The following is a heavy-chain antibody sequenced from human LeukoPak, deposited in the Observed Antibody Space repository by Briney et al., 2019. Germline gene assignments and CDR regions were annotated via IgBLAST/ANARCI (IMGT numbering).Heavy chain of an antibody. CDR3: ARMRDWSGPFDY. D-gene: IGHD3-3*01. V-gene: IGHV4-4*07. Sequence: SETLSLTCTVSGGSIGSYYWNWIRQPAGKGLEWIGRIYTVGSTNYNPSLKSRVTISVDKSKSQFSLKLTSVTAADTAVYYCARMRDWSGPFDYWGQGTLVTVSS. J-gene: IGHJ4*02. CDR2: IYTVGST. CDR1: GGSIGSYY.